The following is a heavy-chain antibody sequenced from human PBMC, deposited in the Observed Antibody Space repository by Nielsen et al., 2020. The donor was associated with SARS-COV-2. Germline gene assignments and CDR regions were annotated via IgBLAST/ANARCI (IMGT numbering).Heavy chain of an antibody. CDR3: ARTPEYEVPDY. CDR1: GYTFTTYD. J-gene: IGHJ4*02. D-gene: IGHD6-6*01. CDR2: MTPNNGAT. Sequence: ASVKVSCKASGYTFTTYDINWLRQATGQGLEWMGWMTPNNGATGYAQKFQGRVTLTWDTSISTAYMELSSLRSEDTAVYFCARTPEYEVPDYWGQGTLVTVSS. V-gene: IGHV1-8*01.